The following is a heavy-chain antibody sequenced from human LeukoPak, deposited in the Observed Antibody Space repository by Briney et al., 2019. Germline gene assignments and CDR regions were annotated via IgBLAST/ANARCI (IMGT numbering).Heavy chain of an antibody. CDR3: ARLGRGYCSSTSCYAPYYYYMDV. CDR2: INHSGST. Sequence: PSETLSLTCAVYGGSFSGYYWSWIRQPPGKGLEWIGEINHSGSTNYNPSLKSRVTISVDTSKNQFSLKLSSVTAADTAVYYCARLGRGYCSSTSCYAPYYYYMDVWGKGTTVTISS. CDR1: GGSFSGYY. J-gene: IGHJ6*03. D-gene: IGHD2-2*01. V-gene: IGHV4-34*01.